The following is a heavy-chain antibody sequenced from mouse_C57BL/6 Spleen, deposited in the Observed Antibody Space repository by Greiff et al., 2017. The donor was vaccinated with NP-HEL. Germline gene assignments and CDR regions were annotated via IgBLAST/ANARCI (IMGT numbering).Heavy chain of an antibody. CDR2: IWRGGST. J-gene: IGHJ4*01. Sequence: VQLKESGPGLVQPSQSLSITCTVSGFSLTSYGVHWVRQSPGKGLEWLGVIWRGGSTDYNAAFMSRLSITKDNSKSQVFFKMNRLQADDTAIYYCAKMSYYGSSDYYAMDYWGQGTSVTVSS. D-gene: IGHD1-1*01. CDR1: GFSLTSYG. CDR3: AKMSYYGSSDYYAMDY. V-gene: IGHV2-5*01.